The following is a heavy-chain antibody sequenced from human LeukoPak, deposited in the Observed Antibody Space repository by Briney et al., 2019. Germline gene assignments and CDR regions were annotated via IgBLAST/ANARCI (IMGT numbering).Heavy chain of an antibody. CDR2: IYYSGST. Sequence: SETPSLTCTVSGGSISSSSYYWGWIRQPPGEGLEWIGSIYYSGSTYYNPSLKSRVTISVDTSKSQFSLKLSSVTAADTAVYYCARDPAPYYDFWRGYQTPPYFDYWGQGTLVTVSS. V-gene: IGHV4-39*07. CDR1: GGSISSSSYY. CDR3: ARDPAPYYDFWRGYQTPPYFDY. J-gene: IGHJ4*02. D-gene: IGHD3-3*01.